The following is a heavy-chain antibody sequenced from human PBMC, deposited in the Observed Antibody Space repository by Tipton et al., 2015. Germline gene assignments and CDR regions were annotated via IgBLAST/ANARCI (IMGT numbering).Heavy chain of an antibody. V-gene: IGHV3-30*18. Sequence: SLRLSCAASGFTFNGYGMHWVRQVPGKGLECVAIISYDGSNRYYADSVKGRFTISRDNSNNTLSLQMISLRTEDTAVYYCAKTIVGAAFFDFWGQGTLVTVSS. CDR2: ISYDGSNR. CDR3: AKTIVGAAFFDF. D-gene: IGHD1-26*01. J-gene: IGHJ4*02. CDR1: GFTFNGYG.